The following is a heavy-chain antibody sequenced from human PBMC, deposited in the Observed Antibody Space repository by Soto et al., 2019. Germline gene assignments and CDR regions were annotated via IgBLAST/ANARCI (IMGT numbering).Heavy chain of an antibody. CDR2: IYYTGRT. V-gene: IGHV4-38-2*02. CDR3: ARDPGYSSSPANWFDP. Sequence: PSETLSLTCAVSGYSISSGYYWGWLRQPPGKGLEWIGYIYYTGRTNYNPSLKSRLTISVDTSNNQFSLRLDSVTAADTAVYYCARDPGYSSSPANWFDPWGQGTLVTVSS. CDR1: GYSISSGYY. D-gene: IGHD5-18*01. J-gene: IGHJ5*02.